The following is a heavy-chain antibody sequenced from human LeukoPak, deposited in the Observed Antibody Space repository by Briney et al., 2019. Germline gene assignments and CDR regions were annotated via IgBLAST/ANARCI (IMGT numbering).Heavy chain of an antibody. V-gene: IGHV3-23*01. CDR3: AKAWQPLYYDFWSGYFPFDY. CDR1: GFTFSSYA. Sequence: GGSLRLSCAASGFTFSSYAMSWVRQAPGKGLEWVSAISGSGGSTYYADSVKGRFTISRDNSKNTLYLQMNSLRAEDTAVYYCAKAWQPLYYDFWSGYFPFDYWGQGTLVTVSS. D-gene: IGHD3-3*01. J-gene: IGHJ4*02. CDR2: ISGSGGST.